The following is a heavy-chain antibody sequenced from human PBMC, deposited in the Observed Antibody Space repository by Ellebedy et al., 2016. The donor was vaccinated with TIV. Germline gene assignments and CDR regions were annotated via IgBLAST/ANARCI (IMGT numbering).Heavy chain of an antibody. J-gene: IGHJ4*02. Sequence: GGSLRLSCAASGFTFSTFWISWLRQAPGKGLEWVATTKKDGSEKYYVDSVKGRFTISRDNARNSLYLQMSSLRVEDKAVYYCARDGGWGSYWEGFDYWGQGTLVTVSS. D-gene: IGHD3-16*01. CDR2: TKKDGSEK. CDR1: GFTFSTFW. CDR3: ARDGGWGSYWEGFDY. V-gene: IGHV3-7*01.